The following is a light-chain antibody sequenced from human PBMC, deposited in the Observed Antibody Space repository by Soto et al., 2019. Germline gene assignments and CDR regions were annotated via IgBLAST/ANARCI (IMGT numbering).Light chain of an antibody. CDR2: EVN. CDR3: FSCTTTSAHV. CDR1: SSDIADYEY. Sequence: QSPLTHPTPLSGATGQSIAIASPGTSSDIADYEYVSWFQQLPGKALRVMISEVNILPSGVSSRFSGSMSGNTAYLTIAGLQVEDEGEDFCFSCTTTSAHVLGTGTKVTVL. V-gene: IGLV2-14*01. J-gene: IGLJ1*01.